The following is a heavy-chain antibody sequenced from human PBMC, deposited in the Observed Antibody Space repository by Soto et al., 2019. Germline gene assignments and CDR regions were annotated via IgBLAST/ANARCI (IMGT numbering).Heavy chain of an antibody. D-gene: IGHD3-10*01. V-gene: IGHV4-31*03. CDR3: ASTNVLLIKTAFDI. J-gene: IGHJ3*02. Sequence: QVQLQESGPGLVKPSQTLSLTCTVSGGSISSGGYYWSWIRQHPGKGLEWIGYIYYSGSTYYNPSLKSRVTXXVXTXXNQFSLKLSSVTAADTAVYYCASTNVLLIKTAFDIWGQGTMVTVSS. CDR2: IYYSGST. CDR1: GGSISSGGYY.